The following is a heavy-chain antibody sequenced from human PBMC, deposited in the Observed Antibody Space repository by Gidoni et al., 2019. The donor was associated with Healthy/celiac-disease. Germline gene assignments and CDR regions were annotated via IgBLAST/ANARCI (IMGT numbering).Heavy chain of an antibody. J-gene: IGHJ4*02. CDR3: ARGGATMVRGPTQRLGDI. CDR1: GYTFPSYA. V-gene: IGHV1-3*01. CDR2: INAGNGNT. D-gene: IGHD3-10*01. Sequence: QVQLVQSGAEVKKPGASVKVSCKASGYTFPSYAMHWVRQAPGQRLEWMGWINAGNGNTKYSQKFQGRVTITRDTSASTAYMELSSLRSEDTAVYYCARGGATMVRGPTQRLGDIWGQGTLVTVSS.